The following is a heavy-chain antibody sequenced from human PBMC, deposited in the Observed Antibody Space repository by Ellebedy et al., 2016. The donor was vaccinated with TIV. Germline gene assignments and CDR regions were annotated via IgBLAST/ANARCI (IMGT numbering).Heavy chain of an antibody. Sequence: GESLKISXAASGFTFSSYWMTWVRQAPGKGLEWVANIKEDGGEKYYVDSVKGRFTISRDNPKNSLFLHMSSLRAEDTAVYYCARVRGGGSARLDYWGQGTLVTVSS. J-gene: IGHJ4*02. CDR2: IKEDGGEK. CDR1: GFTFSSYW. CDR3: ARVRGGGSARLDY. D-gene: IGHD3-10*01. V-gene: IGHV3-7*01.